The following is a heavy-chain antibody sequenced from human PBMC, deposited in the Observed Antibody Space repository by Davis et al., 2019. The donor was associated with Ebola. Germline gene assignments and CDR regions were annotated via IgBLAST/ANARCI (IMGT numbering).Heavy chain of an antibody. CDR3: ARRGYYYDSSAYYYVGAFDI. D-gene: IGHD3-22*01. Sequence: SETLSLTCAVYGGSSSGYYWSWIRQPQGKGLEWIGEINHSGSTNYNPSLKSRVTISVDTSKNQFSMKLSSVTAADTAVYYCARRGYYYDSSAYYYVGAFDIWGQGTMVTVSS. J-gene: IGHJ3*02. CDR2: INHSGST. V-gene: IGHV4-34*01. CDR1: GGSSSGYY.